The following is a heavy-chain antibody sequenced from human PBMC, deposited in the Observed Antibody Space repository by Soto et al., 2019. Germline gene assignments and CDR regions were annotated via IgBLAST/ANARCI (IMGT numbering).Heavy chain of an antibody. CDR1: GVSISSGNW. J-gene: IGHJ4*02. CDR3: ARLVYDSRLNYLYFDH. Sequence: SETLSLTCDVSGVSISSGNWWSWVRQPPGKGLEWLAEVYNDGRANYHPSLESRATISVDRSKNQCSLRVSSVTAADTGKYYCARLVYDSRLNYLYFDHWGQGTLVTVSS. V-gene: IGHV4-4*02. CDR2: VYNDGRA. D-gene: IGHD3-22*01.